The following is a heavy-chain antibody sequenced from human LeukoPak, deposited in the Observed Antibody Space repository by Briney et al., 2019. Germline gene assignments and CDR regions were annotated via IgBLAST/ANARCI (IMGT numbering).Heavy chain of an antibody. CDR1: GYTFTGYY. CDR2: INPNSGGT. CDR3: ARMAVAGTYYYYYGMDV. Sequence: ASVKVSCKASGYTFTGYYMHWVRQAPGQGLEWMGWINPNSGGTNYAQKFQGRVTMTRDTSISTAYMELGRLRSDDTAVYCCARMAVAGTYYYYYGMDVWGQGTTVTVSS. V-gene: IGHV1-2*02. D-gene: IGHD6-19*01. J-gene: IGHJ6*02.